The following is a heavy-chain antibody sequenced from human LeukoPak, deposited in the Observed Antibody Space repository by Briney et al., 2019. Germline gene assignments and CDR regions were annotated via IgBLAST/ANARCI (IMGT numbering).Heavy chain of an antibody. CDR1: GGSISSGGYY. CDR3: ARVQDVVVPAAFDP. D-gene: IGHD2-2*01. V-gene: IGHV4-31*03. Sequence: PSETLSLTCTVSGGSISSGGYYWSWIRQHPGKGLEWIGYIYYSGSTYYNPSLKSRVTISVDTSKNQFSLKLSSVTAAGTAVYYCARVQDVVVPAAFDPWGQGTLVTVSS. CDR2: IYYSGST. J-gene: IGHJ5*02.